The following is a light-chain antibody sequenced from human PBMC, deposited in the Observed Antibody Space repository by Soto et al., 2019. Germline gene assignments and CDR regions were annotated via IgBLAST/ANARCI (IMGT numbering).Light chain of an antibody. Sequence: EVVLTQSPGTLSLSPGERATLSCMASQSVSNSYLAWYQQKPGQAPRLLIHGASSRATGIPDRLSGSGSGTALTLTISSLQSEDSAVYYCQQRSDWPSFGQGTRLEIK. CDR2: GAS. CDR3: QQRSDWPS. V-gene: IGKV3D-20*02. J-gene: IGKJ5*01. CDR1: QSVSNSY.